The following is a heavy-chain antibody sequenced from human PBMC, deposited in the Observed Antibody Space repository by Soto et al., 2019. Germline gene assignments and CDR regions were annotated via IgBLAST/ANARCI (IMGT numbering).Heavy chain of an antibody. D-gene: IGHD6-19*01. CDR1: GGTFSSYT. CDR3: ARDKRIAVAGTPYYYYGVDV. CDR2: IIALLGIA. Sequence: QVQLVQSGAEVKKPGSSVKVSCKASGGTFSSYTISWVGQAPGQGLEWMGRIIALLGIANYAQKFQGRVTITADKSTSTAYMELSSLRSEDTAVYYCARDKRIAVAGTPYYYYGVDVWGQGTTVTVSS. V-gene: IGHV1-69*08. J-gene: IGHJ6*02.